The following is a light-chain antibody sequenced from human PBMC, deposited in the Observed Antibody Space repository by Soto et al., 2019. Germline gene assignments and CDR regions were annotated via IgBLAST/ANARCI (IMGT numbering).Light chain of an antibody. V-gene: IGLV2-18*02. CDR2: EVS. CDR3: SSYTSSVVV. Sequence: QSALTQPPSVSGSPGQSVTISGTGTSSDVGSYNRVSWYQQPPGTAPKLMIYEVSNRPSGVPDRFSGSKSGNTASLTISGLQAEDEADYYCSSYTSSVVVFGGGTKLTVL. CDR1: SSDVGSYNR. J-gene: IGLJ2*01.